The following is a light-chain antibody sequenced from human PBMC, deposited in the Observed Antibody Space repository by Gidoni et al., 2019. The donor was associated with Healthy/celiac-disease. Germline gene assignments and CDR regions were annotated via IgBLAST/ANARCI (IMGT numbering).Light chain of an antibody. Sequence: EIVLTQSPATLSVSPGERATLSCRASQSVSSNLAWYQQKTGQAPRLLIYGASTRATGIPARFSGSGSGTDFTLTISSLQSEDFAVDYCQQYNNWPALTFXGXTKVEIK. J-gene: IGKJ4*01. CDR2: GAS. CDR1: QSVSSN. V-gene: IGKV3-15*01. CDR3: QQYNNWPALT.